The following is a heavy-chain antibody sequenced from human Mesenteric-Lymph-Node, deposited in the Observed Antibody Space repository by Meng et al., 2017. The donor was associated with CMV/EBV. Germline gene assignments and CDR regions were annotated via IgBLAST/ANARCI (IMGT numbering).Heavy chain of an antibody. Sequence: QLHQWGAGLLKPSGTLSVTWAVYGGSFSGYNWNWIRQSPEKGLEWIGEINHSGSTTYNPSFTSRIIISVDTSTNQISLNMSSVTAADTAVYYCARGSSYDILTGYFDYWGQGALVTVSS. D-gene: IGHD3-9*01. CDR2: INHSGST. V-gene: IGHV4-34*01. CDR3: ARGSSYDILTGYFDY. J-gene: IGHJ4*02. CDR1: GGSFSGYN.